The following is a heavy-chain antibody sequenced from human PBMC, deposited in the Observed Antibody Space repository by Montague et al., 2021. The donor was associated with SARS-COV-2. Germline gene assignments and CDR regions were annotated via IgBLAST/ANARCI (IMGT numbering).Heavy chain of an antibody. Sequence: SETLSLTCTVSGGSITDINYYWGWIRQPPGKGLKWIGNIFHSGSTYYNPSLMSRVSISVDAFKNQFSLRVTSVTAADTAVYFCARRGTGNYEILDYWGQGILVTVSS. J-gene: IGHJ4*02. CDR2: IFHSGST. D-gene: IGHD3-3*01. CDR1: GGSITDINYY. V-gene: IGHV4-39*07. CDR3: ARRGTGNYEILDY.